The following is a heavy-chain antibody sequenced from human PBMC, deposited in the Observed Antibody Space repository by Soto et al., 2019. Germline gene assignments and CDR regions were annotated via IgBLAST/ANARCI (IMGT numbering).Heavy chain of an antibody. D-gene: IGHD2-2*01. Sequence: QVQLQESGPGLVKPSQTLSLTCTVSGGSISSGGYYWSWIRQHPGKVMEWIGYIYYSGSTYYNPSLKSRVTISVDTSKNQLSLKLSSVTAAATAVYYCARSGPKKVVAADRGSDYWGQGTLFTVSS. CDR3: ARSGPKKVVAADRGSDY. J-gene: IGHJ4*02. CDR2: IYYSGST. CDR1: GGSISSGGYY. V-gene: IGHV4-31*03.